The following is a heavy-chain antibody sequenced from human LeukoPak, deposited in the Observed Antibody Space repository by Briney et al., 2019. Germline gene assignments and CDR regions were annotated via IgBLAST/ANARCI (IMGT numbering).Heavy chain of an antibody. CDR3: ARRMRRNCNSDLWSFDY. V-gene: IGHV5-51*01. Sequence: GESLKISCQASGYRFNDFWVGWARQVPGKGLEWMGIIQIADSETTYSPSFQGQVTISADTSLNTAHLQWNSLTASDTAIYYCARRMRRNCNSDLWSFDYWGQGTLVSVSS. J-gene: IGHJ4*02. CDR1: GYRFNDFW. D-gene: IGHD1-7*01. CDR2: IQIADSET.